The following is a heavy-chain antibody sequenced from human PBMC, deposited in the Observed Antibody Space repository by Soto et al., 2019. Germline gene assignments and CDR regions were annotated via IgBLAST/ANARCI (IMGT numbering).Heavy chain of an antibody. D-gene: IGHD6-13*01. V-gene: IGHV1-24*01. CDR1: GYTLTELS. Sequence: ASVKVSCKVSGYTLTELSMHWVRQAPGKGLEWMGGFDPEDGETIYTQKFQGRVTMTEDTSTDTAYMELSSLRSEDTAVYYCATKQLVPPYNWLDPWGQGTLVTVSS. CDR3: ATKQLVPPYNWLDP. CDR2: FDPEDGET. J-gene: IGHJ5*02.